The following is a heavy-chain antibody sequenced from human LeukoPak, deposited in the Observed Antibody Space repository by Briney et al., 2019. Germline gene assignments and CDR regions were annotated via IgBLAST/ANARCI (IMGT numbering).Heavy chain of an antibody. CDR3: ARTALRGPQSAESFHH. J-gene: IGHJ1*01. CDR1: GFTFSSYG. Sequence: PGGSLRLSCAASGFTFSSYGMHWVRQAPGKGLEWVAVIWYDGTNKYYADSVKGRFTISSDNSKNTLYLQMNSLRAEDTAVYYCARTALRGPQSAESFHHWGQGTLVTVSS. V-gene: IGHV3-33*01. CDR2: IWYDGTNK.